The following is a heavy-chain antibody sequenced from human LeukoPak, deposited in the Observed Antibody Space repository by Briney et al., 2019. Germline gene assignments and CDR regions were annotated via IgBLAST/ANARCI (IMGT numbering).Heavy chain of an antibody. CDR2: ISNSGST. Sequence: SETLSLTCTVSGGAITSHYWAWIRQSPVKGLEWIGDISNSGSTSYNPSLKSRVTVSIDTSKNQFSLKLSSVTAADTAVYYCGRDALVGYFSYYYMDVWGKGTTVTVSS. D-gene: IGHD2-15*01. CDR1: GGAITSHY. CDR3: GRDALVGYFSYYYMDV. J-gene: IGHJ6*03. V-gene: IGHV4-59*11.